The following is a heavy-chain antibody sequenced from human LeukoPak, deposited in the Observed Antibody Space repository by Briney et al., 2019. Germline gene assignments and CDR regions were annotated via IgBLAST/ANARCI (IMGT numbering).Heavy chain of an antibody. CDR3: AKVAGDRMDY. D-gene: IGHD6-13*01. V-gene: IGHV1-18*01. CDR1: GYTFATYG. Sequence: ASVKVSCEASGYTFATYGFCWVRQAPRHGLEWMGWISANTGKTDYAQKFQGRVTMTTDTSTSTAYMELRSLRPDDTAVYYCAKVAGDRMDYWGQGTLLTVSS. CDR2: ISANTGKT. J-gene: IGHJ4*02.